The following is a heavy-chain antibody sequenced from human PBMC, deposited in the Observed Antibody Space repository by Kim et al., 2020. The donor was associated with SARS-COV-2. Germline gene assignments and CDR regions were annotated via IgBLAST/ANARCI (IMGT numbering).Heavy chain of an antibody. CDR2: INTNTGNP. J-gene: IGHJ4*02. CDR3: ARDGRWFGELVKDY. Sequence: ASVKVSCKASGYTFTSYAMNWVRQAPGQGLEWMGWINTNTGNPTYAQGFTGRFVFSLDTSVSTAFLQISSLKAEDTAVYYCARDGRWFGELVKDYWGQGTLVTVSS. D-gene: IGHD3-10*01. CDR1: GYTFTSYA. V-gene: IGHV7-4-1*02.